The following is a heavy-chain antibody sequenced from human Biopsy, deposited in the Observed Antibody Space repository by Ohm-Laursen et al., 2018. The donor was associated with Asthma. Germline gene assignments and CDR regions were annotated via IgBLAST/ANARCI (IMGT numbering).Heavy chain of an antibody. CDR2: LIPVLGTA. CDR1: GDSLGSFINYA. J-gene: IGHJ6*02. V-gene: IGHV1-69*13. Sequence: GASVKVSCKASGDSLGSFINYAISWVRQAPRQGLEWMGGLIPVLGTADYAPMFQGRATFTADESTSSAYMELSSLRSEDSAVYYCAREVSTVDYGYYYFAMDVWGQGTTVTVSS. D-gene: IGHD4-17*01. CDR3: AREVSTVDYGYYYFAMDV.